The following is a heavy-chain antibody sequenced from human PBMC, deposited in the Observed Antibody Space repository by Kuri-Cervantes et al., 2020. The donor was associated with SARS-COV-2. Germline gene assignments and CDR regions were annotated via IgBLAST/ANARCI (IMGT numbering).Heavy chain of an antibody. J-gene: IGHJ4*02. CDR3: AKDISNDFWSGYLYPGAFDY. CDR1: GFTFSSYS. CDR2: ISGSGGST. V-gene: IGHV3-23*01. D-gene: IGHD3-3*01. Sequence: GESLKISCAASGFTFSSYSMNWVRQAPGKGLEWVSAISGSGGSTYYADSVKGRFTISRDNSKNTLYLQMNSLRAEDTAVYYCAKDISNDFWSGYLYPGAFDYWGQGTLVTVSS.